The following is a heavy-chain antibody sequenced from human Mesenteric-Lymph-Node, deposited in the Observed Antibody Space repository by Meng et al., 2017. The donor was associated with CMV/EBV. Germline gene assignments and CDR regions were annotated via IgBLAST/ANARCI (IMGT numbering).Heavy chain of an antibody. D-gene: IGHD1-1*01. Sequence: GGSLRLSCAAFGFTFSSYSMNWVRQAPGKGLEWVSSISSSSSYIYYADSVKGRFTISRDNAKNSLYLQMNSLRAEDTAVYYCARDRGYNWNVDYWGQGTLVTVSS. CDR3: ARDRGYNWNVDY. CDR1: GFTFSSYS. V-gene: IGHV3-21*01. CDR2: ISSSSSYI. J-gene: IGHJ4*02.